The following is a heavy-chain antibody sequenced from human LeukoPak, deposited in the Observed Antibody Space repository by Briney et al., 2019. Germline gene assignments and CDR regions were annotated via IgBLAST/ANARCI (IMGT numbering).Heavy chain of an antibody. CDR1: GGSISSYY. V-gene: IGHV4-59*04. Sequence: SETLSLTCTVSGGSISSYYWSWIRQPPGKGLEWVGYIYYSGNTYYNPSLKSRVTISVDTSKNQFSLKLNSVTAADTAVYYCARLTRTGTTDYWGQGTLVTVSS. D-gene: IGHD1-1*01. J-gene: IGHJ4*02. CDR2: IYYSGNT. CDR3: ARLTRTGTTDY.